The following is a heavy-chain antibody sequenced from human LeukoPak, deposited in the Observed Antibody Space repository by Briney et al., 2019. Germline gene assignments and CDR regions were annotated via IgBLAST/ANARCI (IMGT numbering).Heavy chain of an antibody. CDR1: GFTFDDYA. CDR2: ISGGGGST. J-gene: IGHJ6*02. Sequence: PGGSLRLSCAASGFTFDDYAMHWVRQAPGKGLEWVSLISGGGGSTYYADSVKGRFTISRDNSKNSLYLQMNSLRTEDTALYYCAKDPSAAGNYYYYGMDVWGQGTTVTVSS. CDR3: AKDPSAAGNYYYYGMDV. D-gene: IGHD2-2*01. V-gene: IGHV3-43*02.